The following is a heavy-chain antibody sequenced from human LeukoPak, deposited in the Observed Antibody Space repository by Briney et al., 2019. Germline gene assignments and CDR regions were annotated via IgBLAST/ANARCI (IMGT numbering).Heavy chain of an antibody. V-gene: IGHV3-11*01. CDR2: ISSSGSTI. CDR3: ARVGLGYTPSDY. D-gene: IGHD3/OR15-3a*01. CDR1: EFTFSDYY. J-gene: IGHJ4*02. Sequence: AGGSLRLSCAASEFTFSDYYMSWIRQAPGKGLEWVSYISSSGSTIYYADSVKGRFTISRDNAKTSLYLQMNSLRADDTAVYYCARVGLGYTPSDYWGQGTLVTVSS.